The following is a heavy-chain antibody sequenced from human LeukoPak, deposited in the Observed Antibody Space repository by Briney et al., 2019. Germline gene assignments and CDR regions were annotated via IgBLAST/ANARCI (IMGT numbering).Heavy chain of an antibody. V-gene: IGHV3-49*04. CDR3: TRDPYYYDSSGNY. Sequence: GGSLRLSCTASGFTFGDYAMSWVRQAPGKGLEWVGFIRSKAYGGTTEYAASVKGRFTISRDDSKSIAYLQMNSLKTEDTAVYYCTRDPYYYDSSGNYWGQGTLVTVSS. CDR1: GFTFGDYA. D-gene: IGHD3-22*01. J-gene: IGHJ4*02. CDR2: IRSKAYGGTT.